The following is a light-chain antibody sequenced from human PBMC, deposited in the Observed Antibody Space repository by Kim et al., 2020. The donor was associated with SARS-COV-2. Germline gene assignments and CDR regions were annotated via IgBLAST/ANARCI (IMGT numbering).Light chain of an antibody. CDR2: DAS. J-gene: IGKJ4*01. CDR1: QRLGTS. CDR3: QQRDSWPPAVT. V-gene: IGKV3-11*01. Sequence: PGERATLSCRASQRLGTSFAWYQQRPVQAPRLLVYDASNRATVVPDSFSGSGSGTDFTLTLSGLEPEDFSTYYCQQRDSWPPAVTFGGGTKVDIK.